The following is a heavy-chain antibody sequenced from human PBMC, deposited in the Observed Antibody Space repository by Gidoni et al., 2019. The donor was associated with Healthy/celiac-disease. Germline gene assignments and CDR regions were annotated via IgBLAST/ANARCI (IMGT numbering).Heavy chain of an antibody. CDR1: GGTFSSYA. J-gene: IGHJ2*01. CDR3: AREAYDYVWGSYRQWYFDL. V-gene: IGHV1-69*01. CDR2: IIPIFGTA. Sequence: QVQLVQSGAEVKKPGSSVKVSCKASGGTFSSYAISWVRQAPGQGLEWMGGIIPIFGTANYAQKFQGRVTITADESTSTAYMELSSLRSEDTAVYYCAREAYDYVWGSYRQWYFDLWGRGTLVTVSS. D-gene: IGHD3-16*02.